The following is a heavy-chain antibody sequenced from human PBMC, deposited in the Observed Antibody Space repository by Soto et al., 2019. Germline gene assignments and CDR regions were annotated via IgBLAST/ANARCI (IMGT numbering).Heavy chain of an antibody. D-gene: IGHD3-10*01. Sequence: QVQLVQSGAEVKKPGSSVKVSCKASGGTFSSYTISWVRQAPGQGLEWMGRIIPILGIANYAQKFQGRVTMTPAKSTRPVYTGLRSLGAEDTAVYCCARGVGSGSYTSRWFDPWGQGTLVTVSS. V-gene: IGHV1-69*02. J-gene: IGHJ5*02. CDR1: GGTFSSYT. CDR2: IIPILGIA. CDR3: ARGVGSGSYTSRWFDP.